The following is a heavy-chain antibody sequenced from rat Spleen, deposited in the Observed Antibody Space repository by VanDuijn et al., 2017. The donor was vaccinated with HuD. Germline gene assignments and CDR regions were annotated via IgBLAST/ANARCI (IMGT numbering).Heavy chain of an antibody. CDR3: ARRHYGYTRYYFDY. V-gene: IGHV5S13*01. D-gene: IGHD1-9*01. J-gene: IGHJ2*01. CDR1: GFTFSNYG. Sequence: EVQLVESDGGLVQPGRSLKLSCAASGFTFSNYGMAWVRQAPTKGLEWVASIGTGGGNTYYGDSVKGRFTISRDNAKSTLYLQMDSLRSEDTATYYCARRHYGYTRYYFDYWGQGVMVTVSS. CDR2: IGTGGGNT.